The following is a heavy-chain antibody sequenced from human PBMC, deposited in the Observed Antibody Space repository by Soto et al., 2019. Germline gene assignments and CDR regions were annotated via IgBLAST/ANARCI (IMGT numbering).Heavy chain of an antibody. D-gene: IGHD1-1*01. Sequence: QVQLVESGGGVVQPGRSLRLSCAASGFMFSNHGMHGVRQAPGKGLECVAVIWSDGNNRYYADSVKGRFTISRDNSKHTVYLQMNRLRAEDTAVYYCVRGDNWNDEASDYWGQGTLVTVSS. CDR3: VRGDNWNDEASDY. CDR2: IWSDGNNR. V-gene: IGHV3-33*01. J-gene: IGHJ4*02. CDR1: GFMFSNHG.